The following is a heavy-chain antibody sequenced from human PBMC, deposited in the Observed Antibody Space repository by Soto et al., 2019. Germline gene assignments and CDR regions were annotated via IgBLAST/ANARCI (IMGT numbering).Heavy chain of an antibody. CDR1: GFTFNSYG. CDR3: AKDFKVSGGHYGSLNYYYGMDV. D-gene: IGHD3-10*01. CDR2: ISYDGSNK. J-gene: IGHJ6*02. V-gene: IGHV3-30*18. Sequence: GGSLRLSCAASGFTFNSYGMHWVRQAPGKGLEWVAFISYDGSNKYYADPVKGRFTISRDTSKGALYLQMNSLTPEDTAVYYCAKDFKVSGGHYGSLNYYYGMDVWGQGTTVTVSS.